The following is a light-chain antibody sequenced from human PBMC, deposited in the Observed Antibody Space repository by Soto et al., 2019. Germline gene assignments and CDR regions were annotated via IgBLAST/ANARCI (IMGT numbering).Light chain of an antibody. Sequence: QSALTQPASVSGSPGQSITISCTGTSSAVGGYNYVSWYQQHPGKAPKLMIYEVSNRPSGVSNRFSGSKSGNTASLTISGLQAEDEADYYCISYTSSSTSSYVFGTGTKVTVL. V-gene: IGLV2-14*01. CDR3: ISYTSSSTSSYV. CDR2: EVS. CDR1: SSAVGGYNY. J-gene: IGLJ1*01.